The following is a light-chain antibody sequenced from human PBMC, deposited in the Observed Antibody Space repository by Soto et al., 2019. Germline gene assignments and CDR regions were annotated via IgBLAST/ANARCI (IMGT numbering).Light chain of an antibody. V-gene: IGLV2-23*01. CDR3: CSYAGSRTLV. CDR2: EGS. J-gene: IGLJ2*01. CDR1: SSDVGTYNL. Sequence: QSALTQPASVSGSPGQSITISCTGTSSDVGTYNLVSWYQQHPGKAPKLMIYEGSKRPSGVSNRLSGSKSGNTASLTISGLQXXXEAXYYCCSYAGSRTLVFGGGTKLTVL.